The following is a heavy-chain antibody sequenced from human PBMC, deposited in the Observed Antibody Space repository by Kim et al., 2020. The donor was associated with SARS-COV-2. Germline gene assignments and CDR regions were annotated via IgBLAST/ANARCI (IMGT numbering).Heavy chain of an antibody. CDR1: GFTFSSYS. J-gene: IGHJ6*02. D-gene: IGHD6-13*01. CDR3: ALPGYSSSWSETGGMDV. V-gene: IGHV3-48*04. Sequence: GGSLRLSCAASGFTFSSYSMNWVRQAPGKGLEWVSYISSSSSTIYYADSVKGRFTISRDNAKNSLYLQMNSLRAEDTAVYYCALPGYSSSWSETGGMDVWGQGTRVTVSS. CDR2: ISSSSSTI.